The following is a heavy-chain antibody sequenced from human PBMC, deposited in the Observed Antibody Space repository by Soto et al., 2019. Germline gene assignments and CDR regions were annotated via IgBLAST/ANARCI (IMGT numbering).Heavy chain of an antibody. CDR3: ARGYQLLDY. V-gene: IGHV3-48*01. Sequence: GGSLRLSCAASGFTFSSDWMHWVRQAPGKGLEWVSHISTIGTTIYYADSVKGRFTISRDNAKNSLYLQMNSLRAEDTAVYYCARGYQLLDYWGQGTLVTVSS. CDR2: ISTIGTTI. J-gene: IGHJ4*02. CDR1: GFTFSSDW. D-gene: IGHD2-2*01.